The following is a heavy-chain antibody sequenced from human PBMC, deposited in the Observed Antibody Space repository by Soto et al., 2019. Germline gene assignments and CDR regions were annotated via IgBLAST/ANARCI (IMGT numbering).Heavy chain of an antibody. CDR2: INPSGGST. CDR1: GYTFTSYY. D-gene: IGHD2-15*01. V-gene: IGHV1-46*01. Sequence: ASVKVSCKASGYTFTSYYMHWVRQAPGQGLEWMGIINPSGGSTSYAQKFQGRVTMTRDTSTSTVYMELSSLRSEDTAVYYCARAPYCSGGSCYDWFDPWGQGTLVTVSS. CDR3: ARAPYCSGGSCYDWFDP. J-gene: IGHJ5*02.